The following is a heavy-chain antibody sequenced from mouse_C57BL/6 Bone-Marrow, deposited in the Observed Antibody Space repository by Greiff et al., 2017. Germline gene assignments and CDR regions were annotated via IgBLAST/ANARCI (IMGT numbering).Heavy chain of an antibody. J-gene: IGHJ3*01. CDR3: ARHKTMVRGFAY. CDR2: ISSGGSYT. CDR1: GFTFSSYG. D-gene: IGHD2-2*01. Sequence: EVQGVESGGDLVKPGGSLKLSCAASGFTFSSYGMSWVRQTPDKRLEWVATISSGGSYTYYPDSVKGRFTISRDNAKNTLYLQMSSLKSEDTAMYYCARHKTMVRGFAYWGQGTLVTVSA. V-gene: IGHV5-6*01.